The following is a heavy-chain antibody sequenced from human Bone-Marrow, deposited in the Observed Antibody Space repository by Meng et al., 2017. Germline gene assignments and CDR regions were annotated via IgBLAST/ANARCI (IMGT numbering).Heavy chain of an antibody. Sequence: GESLKISCAASGFTFSSYAMSWVRQAPGEGLEWVSAISGSGGSTYYADSVKGRFTISRDNSKNTLYLQMNSLRAEDTAVYYCAKDLGPYASWGQGTLVTVSS. CDR1: GFTFSSYA. D-gene: IGHD3-16*01. V-gene: IGHV3-23*01. CDR2: ISGSGGST. CDR3: AKDLGPYAS. J-gene: IGHJ5*02.